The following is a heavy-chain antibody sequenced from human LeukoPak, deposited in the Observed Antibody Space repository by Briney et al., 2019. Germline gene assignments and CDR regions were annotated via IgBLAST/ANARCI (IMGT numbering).Heavy chain of an antibody. D-gene: IGHD6-19*01. CDR2: IYYSGST. CDR3: ARVHSSGWYRPNNWFDP. V-gene: IGHV4-59*01. Sequence: KPSETLSLTCTVSGGSISSYYWSWIRQPPGKGLEWIGYIYYSGSTNYNPSLKSRVTISVDTSKNQFSLKLSSVTAADTAVYYCARVHSSGWYRPNNWFDPWGQGTLVTVSS. J-gene: IGHJ5*02. CDR1: GGSISSYY.